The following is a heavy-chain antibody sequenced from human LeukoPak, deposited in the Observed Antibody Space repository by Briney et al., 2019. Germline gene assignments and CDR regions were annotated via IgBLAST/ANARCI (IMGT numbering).Heavy chain of an antibody. Sequence: GGSLRLSCAASGFTFSSYSMNWVRQAPGKGLEWVSYISSSSSTIYYADSVKGRFTISRDNAKNSLYLQMNSLRDEDTAVYYCARDPTPDYDSSGYYYYYYGKDVWGQGTTVTVSS. CDR1: GFTFSSYS. CDR3: ARDPTPDYDSSGYYYYYYGKDV. J-gene: IGHJ6*02. V-gene: IGHV3-48*02. D-gene: IGHD3-22*01. CDR2: ISSSSSTI.